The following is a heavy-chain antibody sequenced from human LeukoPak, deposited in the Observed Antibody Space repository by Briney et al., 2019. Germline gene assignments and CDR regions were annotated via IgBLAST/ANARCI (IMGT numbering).Heavy chain of an antibody. CDR2: INPNSGGT. V-gene: IGHV1-2*02. J-gene: IGHJ5*02. D-gene: IGHD6-13*01. CDR3: ARDKLIEAAGRKYNWFDP. Sequence: ASVKVSCKASGYTFTGYYMHWVRQAPGQGLEWMGWINPNSGGTNYAQKFQGRVTMTRDTSISTAYMELSRPRSDDTAVYYCARDKLIEAAGRKYNWFDPWGQGTLVTVSS. CDR1: GYTFTGYY.